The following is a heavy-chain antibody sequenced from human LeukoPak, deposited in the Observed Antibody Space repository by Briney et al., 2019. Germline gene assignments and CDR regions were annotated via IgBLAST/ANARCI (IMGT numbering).Heavy chain of an antibody. Sequence: HPGGSLRLSCAASGFTFSIYWMSWVRQAPGKGLEWVANIKQDGSEKYYVDSVKGRFTISRDNAKNSLYLQMNSLRAEDTAVYYCASEGYCSSTSCHHLDWFDPWGQGTLVTVSS. CDR3: ASEGYCSSTSCHHLDWFDP. V-gene: IGHV3-7*01. CDR2: IKQDGSEK. CDR1: GFTFSIYW. D-gene: IGHD2-2*01. J-gene: IGHJ5*02.